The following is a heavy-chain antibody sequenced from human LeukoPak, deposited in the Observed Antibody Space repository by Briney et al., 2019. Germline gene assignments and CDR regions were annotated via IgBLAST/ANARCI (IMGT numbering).Heavy chain of an antibody. CDR3: ASDLTVPPYNWFDP. J-gene: IGHJ5*02. CDR2: IYNSGGT. Sequence: SETLSLTCTVSGGSIRSSHWSWIRQPAGKGLEWIAIIYNSGGTNYNPSLKSRVTISRDTSKNQFSLTLTSVTAADTAVYYCASDLTVPPYNWFDPWGQGILVTVSS. D-gene: IGHD7-27*01. V-gene: IGHV4-4*07. CDR1: GGSIRSSH.